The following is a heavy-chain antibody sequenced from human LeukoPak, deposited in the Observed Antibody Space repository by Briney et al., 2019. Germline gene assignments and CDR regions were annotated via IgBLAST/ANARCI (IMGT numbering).Heavy chain of an antibody. CDR3: ARGSLVVAIGRPYYYYGMDV. CDR1: GFTFSSYA. J-gene: IGHJ6*02. Sequence: GRSLRLSCAASGFTFSSYAMHWVRQAPGKGLEWVAVISYDGSNKYYADSVKGRFTISGDNSKNTLYLQMNSLRAEDTAVYYCARGSLVVAIGRPYYYYGMDVWGQGTTVTVSS. V-gene: IGHV3-30-3*01. CDR2: ISYDGSNK. D-gene: IGHD2-15*01.